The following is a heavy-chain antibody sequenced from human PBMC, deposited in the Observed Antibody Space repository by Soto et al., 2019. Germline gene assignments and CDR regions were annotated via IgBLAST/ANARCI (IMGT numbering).Heavy chain of an antibody. V-gene: IGHV3-23*01. D-gene: IGHD3-22*01. Sequence: GGSLRLSCVASGFPFSNYAMTWVRQAPGKGLEWVSALSGSGVSTYYADSVMGRFTISRDNSKNTEYQQMNSLRAEDKAVYYCAKIESRFFYDSTGYYPFDYWGQGTLVTVSS. CDR3: AKIESRFFYDSTGYYPFDY. CDR2: LSGSGVST. J-gene: IGHJ4*02. CDR1: GFPFSNYA.